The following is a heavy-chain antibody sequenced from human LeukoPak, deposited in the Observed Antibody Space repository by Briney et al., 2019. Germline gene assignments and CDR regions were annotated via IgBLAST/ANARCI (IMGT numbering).Heavy chain of an antibody. CDR3: ARPGSGTSLAFYP. V-gene: IGHV4-59*08. J-gene: IGHJ5*02. Sequence: PSETLSLTCTVSGGSMSSYYWSWIRQSPGKGLEWVGYISYSGTTNYNPSLKSRVTISLGTSKDQLSLNLIYVTAADTAVYYCARPGSGTSLAFYPWGQGTLVTVSS. CDR1: GGSMSSYY. CDR2: ISYSGTT. D-gene: IGHD3-10*01.